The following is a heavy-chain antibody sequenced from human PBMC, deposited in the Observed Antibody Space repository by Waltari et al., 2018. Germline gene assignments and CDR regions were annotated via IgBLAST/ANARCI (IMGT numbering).Heavy chain of an antibody. CDR2: ITSSGTI. CDR3: ARCTSYRSFDY. Sequence: EVQLVESGGASVQPGGSLSLSCVASGFSCSDYEMSWVRQAPGKGLEWVSYITSSGTIDYTVSVRGRFTISRDNAKKTLYLQMNSLRVEDTAVYFCARCTSYRSFDYWGQGTLATVSS. J-gene: IGHJ4*02. CDR1: GFSCSDYE. D-gene: IGHD1-26*01. V-gene: IGHV3-48*03.